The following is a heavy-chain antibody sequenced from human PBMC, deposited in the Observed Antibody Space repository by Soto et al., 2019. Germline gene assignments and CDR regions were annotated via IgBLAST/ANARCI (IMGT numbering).Heavy chain of an antibody. CDR3: AKDQRYNWNYQXPY. J-gene: IGHJ4*01. D-gene: IGHD1-7*01. Sequence: PGGSLRLSCAASGFSFSSYVMSWVRQAPGKGLEWVSSISGSGGTTYGADSVKGRFTISRDNSKNTLFLHMNSLTVEDTAVYYCAKDQRYNWNYQXPYWGQGILVTVSS. V-gene: IGHV3-23*01. CDR2: ISGSGGTT. CDR1: GFSFSSYV.